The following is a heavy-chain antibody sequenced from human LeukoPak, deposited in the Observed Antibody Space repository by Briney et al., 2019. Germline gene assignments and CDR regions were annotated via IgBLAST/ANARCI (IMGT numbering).Heavy chain of an antibody. D-gene: IGHD6-13*01. CDR1: GFTFSGHW. CDR3: AKVMAAAGRTPSTPIDY. Sequence: GGSLRLSCAVSGFTFSGHWMFWVRRAPGKGLAWVSSTNSDGSITGYTDSVKGRFTVSRDNSKNTLYLQMNSLRAEDTAVYYCAKVMAAAGRTPSTPIDYWGQGTLVTVSS. J-gene: IGHJ4*02. V-gene: IGHV3-74*01. CDR2: TNSDGSIT.